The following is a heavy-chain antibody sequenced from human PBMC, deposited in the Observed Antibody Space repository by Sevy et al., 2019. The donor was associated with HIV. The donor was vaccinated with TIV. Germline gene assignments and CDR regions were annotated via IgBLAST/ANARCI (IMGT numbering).Heavy chain of an antibody. CDR2: ISGRGGDT. CDR3: AKDAYYYDSSGYSMSQWYYGMDV. Sequence: GGSLRLSCAASGFTFSTYAMSWVRQAPGKGLEWVSVISGRGGDTYYADSVKGRFTISRDNSKNTLYLPMNSLRAEDTAVYYCAKDAYYYDSSGYSMSQWYYGMDVWGQGTTVTVSS. V-gene: IGHV3-23*01. J-gene: IGHJ6*02. CDR1: GFTFSTYA. D-gene: IGHD3-22*01.